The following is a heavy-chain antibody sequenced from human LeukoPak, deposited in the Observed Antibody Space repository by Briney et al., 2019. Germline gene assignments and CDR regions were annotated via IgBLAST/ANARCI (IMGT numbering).Heavy chain of an antibody. V-gene: IGHV4-39*07. CDR3: ARRRAPYYYYMDV. CDR2: INHSGST. CDR1: GGSITSSSYY. Sequence: SETLSLTCTVSGGSITSSSYYWGWIRQPPGKGLEWVGDINHSGSTNYNPSLKSRLTISLNTSKNQFSLKLSSVTAADTAVYYCARRRAPYYYYMDVWGKGTTVTVSS. J-gene: IGHJ6*03.